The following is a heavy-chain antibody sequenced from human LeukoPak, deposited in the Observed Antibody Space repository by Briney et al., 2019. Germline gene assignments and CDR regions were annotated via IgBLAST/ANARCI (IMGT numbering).Heavy chain of an antibody. CDR2: MYYSGST. CDR1: GGSISSSSYY. D-gene: IGHD6-19*01. V-gene: IGHV4-39*07. Sequence: SETLSLTCTVSGGSISSSSYYWGWIRQPPGKGLEWIGSMYYSGSTYYNPSLKSRVTISVDTSKNQFSLKLSSVTAADTAVYYCAREVRVAVSGDFDYWGQGTLITVSS. CDR3: AREVRVAVSGDFDY. J-gene: IGHJ4*02.